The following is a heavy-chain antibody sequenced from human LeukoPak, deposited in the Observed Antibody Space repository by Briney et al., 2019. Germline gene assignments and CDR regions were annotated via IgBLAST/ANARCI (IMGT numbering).Heavy chain of an antibody. D-gene: IGHD2-2*01. CDR3: ARWGTYASTSNWFDP. V-gene: IGHV4-38-2*02. CDR1: GYSISGGYY. CDR2: IYHSGNT. J-gene: IGHJ5*02. Sequence: SETLSLTCTVSGYSISGGYYWGWIRQPPGKGLEWIGTIYHSGNTYYNPSLKSRVTISIDTSKNQFSLRLSSVTAADTAVYYCARWGTYASTSNWFDPWGQGTLVTVSS.